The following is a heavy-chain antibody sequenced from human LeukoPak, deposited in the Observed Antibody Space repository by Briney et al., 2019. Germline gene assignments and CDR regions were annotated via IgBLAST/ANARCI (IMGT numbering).Heavy chain of an antibody. V-gene: IGHV4-59*08. D-gene: IGHD6-13*01. CDR3: ARHFGQQLGWFDP. J-gene: IGHJ5*02. CDR2: IYYSGST. CDR1: GGSISSYY. Sequence: PSETLSLTCTVSGGSISSYYWSWLRQPPGKGLEWLGYIYYSGSTNYNPSLKSRVTISVDTSKNQFSLKLSSVTAADTAVYYCARHFGQQLGWFDPWGQGTLVTVSS.